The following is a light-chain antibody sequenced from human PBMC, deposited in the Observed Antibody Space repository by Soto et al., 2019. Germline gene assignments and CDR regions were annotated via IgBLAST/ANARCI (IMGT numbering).Light chain of an antibody. CDR3: TSYTSSSNYV. Sequence: QSALTQPASASGSPGQSITITCTGTSSDVGGYKYVSWYQQHPGKAPKVMIYEVSNRPSGVSNRFSGSKSGSTASLTISGLQAQDEAHYYCTSYTSSSNYVLGNGTKVTVL. J-gene: IGLJ1*01. V-gene: IGLV2-14*01. CDR2: EVS. CDR1: SSDVGGYKY.